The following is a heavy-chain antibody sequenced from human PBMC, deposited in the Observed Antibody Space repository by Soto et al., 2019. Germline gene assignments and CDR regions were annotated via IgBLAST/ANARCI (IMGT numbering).Heavy chain of an antibody. Sequence: GGSLRLSCAASGFTFSSYSMNWVRQAPGKGLEWVSYISSSSSTIYYADSVKGRFTISRDNAKNSLYLQMNSLRAEDTAVYYCARDGTYYDFWSGYDAFDIWGQGTMVTVSS. V-gene: IGHV3-48*04. D-gene: IGHD3-3*01. CDR2: ISSSSSTI. CDR1: GFTFSSYS. J-gene: IGHJ3*02. CDR3: ARDGTYYDFWSGYDAFDI.